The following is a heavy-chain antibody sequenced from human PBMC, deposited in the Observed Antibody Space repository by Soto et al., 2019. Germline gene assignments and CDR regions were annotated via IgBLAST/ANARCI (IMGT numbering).Heavy chain of an antibody. Sequence: QLQLQESGPGLVKPSETLSLTCTVSSGSISSSSSYWDWIRQPPGKGLEWLGSIYYSGSTTYTPSRKSRVTISGDTSKNQFSLKVSSLTAADTAVYYCARRRQLVAALDYWGQGTLVTVSS. D-gene: IGHD2-15*01. V-gene: IGHV4-39*01. J-gene: IGHJ4*02. CDR2: IYYSGST. CDR1: SGSISSSSSY. CDR3: ARRRQLVAALDY.